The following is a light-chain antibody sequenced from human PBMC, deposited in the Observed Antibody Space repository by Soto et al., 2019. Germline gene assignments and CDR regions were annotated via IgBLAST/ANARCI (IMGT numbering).Light chain of an antibody. V-gene: IGKV3-20*01. J-gene: IGKJ4*01. CDR3: QQYGSSPPLT. Sequence: EIGLTQSPGTLSLSPGERATLSCRASQSVSSSYLAWYQQKPGQAPRLLIYGASSRATGIPDRFSGSGSGTDVTLTLSRLEPEDFAVYYCQQYGSSPPLTCGGGTKVEIK. CDR2: GAS. CDR1: QSVSSSY.